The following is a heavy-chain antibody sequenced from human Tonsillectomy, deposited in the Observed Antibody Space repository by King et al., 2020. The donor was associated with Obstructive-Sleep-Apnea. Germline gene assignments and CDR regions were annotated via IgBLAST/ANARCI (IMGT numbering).Heavy chain of an antibody. CDR2: IYYSGST. Sequence: QLQESGPGLVKPSETLSLTCTVSGGSISSYYWSWIRQPPGKGLEWIGYIYYSGSTNYNPSLKSRCTISVDTAKNQFSLKLSSVTAADTAVYYCARDTRFWSGFRESYYYYGMDVWGQGTTVTVSS. CDR3: ARDTRFWSGFRESYYYYGMDV. CDR1: GGSISSYY. J-gene: IGHJ6*02. V-gene: IGHV4-59*01. D-gene: IGHD3-3*01.